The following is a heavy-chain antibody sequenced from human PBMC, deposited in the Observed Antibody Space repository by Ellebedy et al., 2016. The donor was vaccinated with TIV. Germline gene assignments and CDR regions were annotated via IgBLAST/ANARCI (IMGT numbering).Heavy chain of an antibody. D-gene: IGHD2-21*02. Sequence: PGGSLRLSCAASGFTFSSYAMHWVRQAPGKGLEWVAVISYDGSNKYYADSVKGRFTISRDNSKNTLYLQMNSLRAEDTAVYYCARQPPPSYIVVVSASDYWGQGTLVTVSS. CDR1: GFTFSSYA. J-gene: IGHJ4*02. CDR2: ISYDGSNK. V-gene: IGHV3-30-3*01. CDR3: ARQPPPSYIVVVSASDY.